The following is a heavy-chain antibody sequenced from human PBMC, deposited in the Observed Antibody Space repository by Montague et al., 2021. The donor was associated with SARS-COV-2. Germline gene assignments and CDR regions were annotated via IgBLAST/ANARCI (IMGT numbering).Heavy chain of an antibody. D-gene: IGHD1-14*01. CDR2: FYSVGST. CDR1: GASVSGSD. CDR3: ARETMTGDAFDI. J-gene: IGHJ3*02. Sequence: SETLSLTYTVSGASVSGSDWGWIRQSPGKGLEWIGYFYSVGSTDYNPSLKSRVTISRDTSKNQFSLKVRSVTAADTAVYYCARETMTGDAFDIWGQGTMVTVSS. V-gene: IGHV4-59*02.